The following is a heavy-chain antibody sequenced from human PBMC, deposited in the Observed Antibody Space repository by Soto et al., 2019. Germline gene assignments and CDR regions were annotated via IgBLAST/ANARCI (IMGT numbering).Heavy chain of an antibody. D-gene: IGHD1-26*01. CDR3: ASTLGATVAFDI. J-gene: IGHJ3*02. CDR2: IYTSGST. CDR1: GGSISSYY. Sequence: PSETLSLTCNVSGGSISSYYCSWIRQPAGKGLEWIGRIYTSGSTNYNPSLKSRVTMSVDTSKNQFSLKLSSVTAADTAVYYCASTLGATVAFDIWGQGTMVTVSS. V-gene: IGHV4-4*07.